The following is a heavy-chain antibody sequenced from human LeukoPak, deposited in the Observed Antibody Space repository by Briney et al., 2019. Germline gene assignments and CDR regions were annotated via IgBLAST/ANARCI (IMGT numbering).Heavy chain of an antibody. CDR2: IYYSGST. CDR3: ASWDYYGSIDP. D-gene: IGHD3-10*01. J-gene: IGHJ5*02. Sequence: PSETLSLTCTVSGYSISSGYYWGWIRQPPGKGLEWIGSIYYSGSTYYNPSLKSRVTISVDTSKNQFSLKLSSVTAADTAVYYCASWDYYGSIDPWGQGTLVTVSS. V-gene: IGHV4-38-2*02. CDR1: GYSISSGYY.